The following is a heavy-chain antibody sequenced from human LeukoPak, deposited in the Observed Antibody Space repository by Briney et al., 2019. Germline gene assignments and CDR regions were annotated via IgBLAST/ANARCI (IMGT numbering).Heavy chain of an antibody. CDR1: GYTFTSYG. J-gene: IGHJ4*02. D-gene: IGHD3-22*01. CDR3: ARERRGYYDSSGYYDY. Sequence: ASVKVSCKASGYTFTSYGISWVRQAPGQGLEWMGWISAYNGNTNYAQKLQGRVTMTTDTSTSTAYMELRSLRSDDTAVYYCARERRGYYDSSGYYDYWGQGTLVSVSS. V-gene: IGHV1-18*01. CDR2: ISAYNGNT.